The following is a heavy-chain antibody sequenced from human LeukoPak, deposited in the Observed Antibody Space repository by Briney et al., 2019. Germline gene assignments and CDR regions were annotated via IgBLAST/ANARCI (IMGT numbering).Heavy chain of an antibody. V-gene: IGHV1-69*13. Sequence: ASVKVSCKVSGGTFSSYAINWVRQAPGQGLEWMGVIIPIFVTAHYAQKFQGRGTSTADESTSTAYMELSSLRSDDTAVYYCARTSGEMATITDRHFDYWGQGTLVTVSS. CDR3: ARTSGEMATITDRHFDY. CDR2: IIPIFVTA. J-gene: IGHJ4*02. D-gene: IGHD5-24*01. CDR1: GGTFSSYA.